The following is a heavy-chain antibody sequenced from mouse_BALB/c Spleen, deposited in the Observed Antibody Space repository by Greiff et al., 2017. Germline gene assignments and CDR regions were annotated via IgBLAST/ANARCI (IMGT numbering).Heavy chain of an antibody. CDR1: GFTFSSYA. D-gene: IGHD1-1*01. CDR2: ISSGGST. J-gene: IGHJ3*01. Sequence: EVMLVESGGGLVKPGGSLKLSCAASGFTFSSYAMSWVRQTPEKRLEWVASISSGGSTYYPDSVKGRFTISRDNARNILYLQMSSLRSEDTAMYYCARGGYYGSSDWFAYWGQGTLVTVSA. CDR3: ARGGYYGSSDWFAY. V-gene: IGHV5-6-5*01.